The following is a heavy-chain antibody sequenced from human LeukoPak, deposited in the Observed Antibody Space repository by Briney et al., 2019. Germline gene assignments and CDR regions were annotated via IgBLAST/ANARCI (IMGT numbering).Heavy chain of an antibody. Sequence: GESLKISCRGSGYNFITYWIGWVRQTPGKGLEWLGIIYPADSDTRYSPSFQGQVTISADKSISTDYLQWSSLKASDTAMYYCARWVRDESSMIWDYWGQGTLVTVSS. CDR3: ARWVRDESSMIWDY. CDR2: IYPADSDT. D-gene: IGHD3/OR15-3a*01. CDR1: GYNFITYW. V-gene: IGHV5-51*01. J-gene: IGHJ4*02.